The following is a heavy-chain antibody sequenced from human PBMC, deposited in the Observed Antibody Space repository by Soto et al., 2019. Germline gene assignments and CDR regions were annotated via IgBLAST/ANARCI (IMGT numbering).Heavy chain of an antibody. CDR1: GFTFSSYS. V-gene: IGHV3-21*01. Sequence: EVQLVESGGGLVKPGGSLRLSCAASGFTFSSYSMNWVRQAPGKGLEWVSSISSSSSYIYYADSVKGRFTISRDNAKNSRYLQMNSLRAEDTAVYYCARDRQWLPREDFDYWGQGTLVTVSS. D-gene: IGHD6-19*01. CDR3: ARDRQWLPREDFDY. J-gene: IGHJ4*02. CDR2: ISSSSSYI.